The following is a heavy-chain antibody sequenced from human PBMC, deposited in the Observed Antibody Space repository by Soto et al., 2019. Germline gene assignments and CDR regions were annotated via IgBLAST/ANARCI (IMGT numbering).Heavy chain of an antibody. CDR2: IHHSGST. CDR3: ASYGRGTYYYGYYFHH. V-gene: IGHV4-34*01. D-gene: IGHD3-10*01. J-gene: IGHJ4*02. CDR1: GGSMSDYY. Sequence: TSXTLSLTCTVSGGSMSDYYWTWIRQPPVKGLEWIGEIHHSGSTNYNPSLKSRVTISLDTSKNQFSLKLSSVTAADAAVYYCASYGRGTYYYGYYFHHWGQGTPVTVSS.